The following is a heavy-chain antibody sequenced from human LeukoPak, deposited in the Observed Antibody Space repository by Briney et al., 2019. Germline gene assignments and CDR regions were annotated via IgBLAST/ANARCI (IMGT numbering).Heavy chain of an antibody. CDR3: ARYYSDNYYMDV. J-gene: IGHJ6*03. V-gene: IGHV1-69*13. CDR1: GGTFSSYA. CDR2: IIPIFGTA. Sequence: GASVKVSCKASGGTFSSYAISWVRQAPGQGLEWMGGIIPIFGTANYAQKFQGRVTITADESTSTAYMELSSLRSEDTAVYYCARYYSDNYYMDVWGKGTTVTVSS. D-gene: IGHD4-17*01.